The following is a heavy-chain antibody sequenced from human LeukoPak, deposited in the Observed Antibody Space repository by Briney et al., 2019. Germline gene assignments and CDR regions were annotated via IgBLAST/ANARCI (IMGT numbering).Heavy chain of an antibody. Sequence: GGSLRLSCAASGFTFSRYAMSWVRQAPGKGLEWVSAISGSGGSTYYADSVKGRFTISRDNSKNTLYLQMNSLRAEDTAVYYCTKERDSSGYFDYWGQGTLVTVSS. D-gene: IGHD3-22*01. V-gene: IGHV3-23*01. CDR2: ISGSGGST. J-gene: IGHJ4*02. CDR3: TKERDSSGYFDY. CDR1: GFTFSRYA.